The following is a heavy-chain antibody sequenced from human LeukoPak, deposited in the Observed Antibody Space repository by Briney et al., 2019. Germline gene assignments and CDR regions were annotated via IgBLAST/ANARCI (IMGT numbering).Heavy chain of an antibody. J-gene: IGHJ5*02. CDR2: IKQGGSQK. CDR3: ARRISMIGNNWFDP. V-gene: IGHV3-7*01. CDR1: GFTFSSYW. Sequence: GGSLRLSCAASGFTFSSYWMSWVRQAPGKGLEWVANIKQGGSQKYYVDSVKGRFTISRDNARNSPYLQMNSLRAEDTAVYYCARRISMIGNNWFDPWGRGTLVTVSS. D-gene: IGHD3-22*01.